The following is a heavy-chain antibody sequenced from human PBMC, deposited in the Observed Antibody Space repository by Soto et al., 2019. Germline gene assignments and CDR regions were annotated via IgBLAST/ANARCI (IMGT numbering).Heavy chain of an antibody. V-gene: IGHV2-5*02. D-gene: IGHD3-10*01. CDR1: GFSLSTSGVG. CDR2: IYWDDDK. CDR3: AHAITSMVRGVWDWFDP. J-gene: IGHJ5*02. Sequence: QITLKESGPTLVKPTQTLTLTCTFSGFSLSTSGVGVGWIRQPPGKALEWLALIYWDDDKRYSPSLKSRLTITEDASKNQLVLTRTNRDPVDTATYYCAHAITSMVRGVWDWFDPWGQGTLVTVSS.